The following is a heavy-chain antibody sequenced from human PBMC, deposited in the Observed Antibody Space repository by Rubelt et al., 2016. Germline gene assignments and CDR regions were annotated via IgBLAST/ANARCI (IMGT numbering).Heavy chain of an antibody. CDR1: GYTFTSYA. CDR2: IHAGNGNT. CDR3: ARVIWGSGWSNNWFDP. D-gene: IGHD6-19*01. V-gene: IGHV1-3*01. J-gene: IGHJ5*02. Sequence: QVQLVQSGAEVKKPGASVKVSCKASGYTFTSYAMHWVRQAPGQRLEWMGWIHAGNGNTKYSQKVQGRGTITRDTSASTADMELSSLRSEDTAVYYCARVIWGSGWSNNWFDPWGQGTLVTVSS.